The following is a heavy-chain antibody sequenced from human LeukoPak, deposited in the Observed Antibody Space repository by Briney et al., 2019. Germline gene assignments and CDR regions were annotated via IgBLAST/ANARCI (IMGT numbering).Heavy chain of an antibody. V-gene: IGHV3-21*01. CDR3: ARAKAEYYGSGSYYTFDY. J-gene: IGHJ4*02. CDR2: ISSSSSYI. CDR1: GFTFSSYS. D-gene: IGHD3-10*01. Sequence: GGSLRLSCAASGFTFSSYSMNWVRQAPGKGLEWVSSISSSSSYIYYADSVKGRFTISRDNAKNSLYLQMNSLRAEDTAVYYCARAKAEYYGSGSYYTFDYWGQGTLVTVSS.